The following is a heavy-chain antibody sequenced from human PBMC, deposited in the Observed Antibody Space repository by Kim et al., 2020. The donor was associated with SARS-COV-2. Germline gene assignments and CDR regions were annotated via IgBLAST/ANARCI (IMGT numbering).Heavy chain of an antibody. Sequence: GGSLRLSCAASGFTFSTYEMNWVRQAPGKGLEWVSYISSSGSTKSYADSVKGRFTISRDNAKNSLYLQMNSLRAEDTAVYYCARDLSLDVWGQGATVTVSS. CDR3: ARDLSLDV. CDR1: GFTFSTYE. V-gene: IGHV3-48*03. CDR2: ISSSGSTK. J-gene: IGHJ6*02.